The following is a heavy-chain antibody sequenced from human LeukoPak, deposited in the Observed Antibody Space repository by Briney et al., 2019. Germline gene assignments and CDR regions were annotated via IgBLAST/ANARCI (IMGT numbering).Heavy chain of an antibody. V-gene: IGHV1-46*01. CDR3: ARDWGAAMRTFDY. Sequence: PGGSLRLSCAASGFTFSSYAMHWVRQAPGQGLEWMGIINPSGGSTSYAQKFQGRVTMTRDTSTSTVYMELSSLRSEDTAVYYCARDWGAAMRTFDYWGQGTLVTVSS. CDR2: INPSGGST. CDR1: GFTFSSYA. D-gene: IGHD5-18*01. J-gene: IGHJ4*02.